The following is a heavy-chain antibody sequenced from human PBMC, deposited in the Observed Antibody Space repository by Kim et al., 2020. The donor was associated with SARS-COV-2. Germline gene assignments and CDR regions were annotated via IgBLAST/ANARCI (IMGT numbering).Heavy chain of an antibody. D-gene: IGHD1-1*01. Sequence: GGSLRLSCAASGFTFSSYSMNWVRQAPGKGLEWVSSISSSSSYIYYADSVKGRFTISRDNAKNSLYLQMNSLRAEDTAVYYCASSPHDGYYYGMDVWGQGTTVTVSS. CDR1: GFTFSSYS. CDR2: ISSSSSYI. V-gene: IGHV3-21*01. CDR3: ASSPHDGYYYGMDV. J-gene: IGHJ6*02.